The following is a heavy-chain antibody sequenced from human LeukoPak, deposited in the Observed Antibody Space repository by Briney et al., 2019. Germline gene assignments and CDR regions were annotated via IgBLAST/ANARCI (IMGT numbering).Heavy chain of an antibody. Sequence: SETLTLTCAVYGGSFSGYYWSWIRQPPGKGLEWIGEINHSGSTNYNPSLKSRVTISVDTSKSQFSLKLSSVAAADTAVYYCARFPHCSSTSCYGDYWGQGTLVTVSS. V-gene: IGHV4-34*01. D-gene: IGHD2-2*01. CDR1: GGSFSGYY. J-gene: IGHJ4*02. CDR2: INHSGST. CDR3: ARFPHCSSTSCYGDY.